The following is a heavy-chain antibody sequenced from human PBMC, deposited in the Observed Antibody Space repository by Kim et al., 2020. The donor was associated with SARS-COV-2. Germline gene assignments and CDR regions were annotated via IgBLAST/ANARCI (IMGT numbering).Heavy chain of an antibody. D-gene: IGHD3-22*01. CDR2: ISWNSGSI. CDR3: AKRGGHYDSSGYSYYFDY. V-gene: IGHV3-9*01. Sequence: GGSLRLSCAASGFTFDDYAMHWVRQAPGKGLEWVSGISWNSGSIGYADSVKGRFTISRDNAKNSLYLQMNSLRAEDTALYYCAKRGGHYDSSGYSYYFDYWGQGTLVTVSS. J-gene: IGHJ4*02. CDR1: GFTFDDYA.